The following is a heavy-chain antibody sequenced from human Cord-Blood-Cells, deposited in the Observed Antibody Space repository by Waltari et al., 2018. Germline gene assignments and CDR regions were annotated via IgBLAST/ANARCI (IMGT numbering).Heavy chain of an antibody. CDR1: GGTFSSYA. CDR3: ARKRGGDDFWSGYYDY. CDR2: TTPILGIA. J-gene: IGHJ4*02. V-gene: IGHV1-69*09. Sequence: QVQLVQSGAAVKKPGSSVKVSCKASGGTFSSYAISWVRQAPGQGLEGMGRTTPILGIANDAQKFPGRVTITADKSTSTAYMGLSSVRSEDTAVYYCARKRGGDDFWSGYYDYWGQGTLVTVSS. D-gene: IGHD3-3*01.